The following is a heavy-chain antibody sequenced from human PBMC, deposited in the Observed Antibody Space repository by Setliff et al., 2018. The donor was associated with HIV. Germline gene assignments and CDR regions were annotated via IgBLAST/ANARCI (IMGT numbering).Heavy chain of an antibody. CDR2: IYTSGST. CDR3: ARHWYSSSWYHVFDI. J-gene: IGHJ3*02. Sequence: SETLSLTCTVSGGSISSYYWSWIRQPPGKGLEWIGYIYTSGSTNYNPSLQSRVTISVDTSKNQFSLKLSSVTAADTAVYYCARHWYSSSWYHVFDIWGQGTMVTVSS. CDR1: GGSISSYY. D-gene: IGHD6-13*01. V-gene: IGHV4-4*08.